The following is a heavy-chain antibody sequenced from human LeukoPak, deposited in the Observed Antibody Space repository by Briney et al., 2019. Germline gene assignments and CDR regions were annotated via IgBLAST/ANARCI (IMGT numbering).Heavy chain of an antibody. CDR3: ARSTHGSGSYYSFDY. J-gene: IGHJ4*02. CDR2: ISRSGTYK. CDR1: GFTFSSYA. Sequence: GGSLRLSCAASGFTFSSYAMTWVRQAPGKGLEWVSYISRSGTYKNYADSVKGRFTISRDNAKDSLYLQMNSLRAEDTAVYYCARSTHGSGSYYSFDYWGQGTLVTVSS. D-gene: IGHD3-10*01. V-gene: IGHV3-21*05.